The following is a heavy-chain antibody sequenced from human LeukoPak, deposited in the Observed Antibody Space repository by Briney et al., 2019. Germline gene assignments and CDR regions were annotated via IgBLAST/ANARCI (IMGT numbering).Heavy chain of an antibody. Sequence: KPSETLSLSCTVSGGSISSSSYYWSWIRQPPGKRLEWIGYIYYSGSTNYNPSLKSRVTMSLDTSKNQFSLKLSSVTAADTAVYYCTRTSASTAIDYWGQGTLVTVSS. CDR2: IYYSGST. J-gene: IGHJ4*02. D-gene: IGHD4-17*01. CDR3: TRTSASTAIDY. CDR1: GGSISSSSYY. V-gene: IGHV4-61*01.